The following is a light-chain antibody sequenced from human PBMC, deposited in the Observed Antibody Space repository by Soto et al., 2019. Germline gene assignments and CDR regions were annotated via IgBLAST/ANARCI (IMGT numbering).Light chain of an antibody. V-gene: IGLV3-21*02. CDR2: DDS. CDR1: NIGSES. Sequence: SYELTQPPSVSVAPGQTARITCGGNNIGSESVHWYQQRPGQAPVLVVYDDSDRPSGIPERFSGSNSANTATLTISRVEAGDDADYYCQVWYSSTDLYVFGSGTKLTVL. J-gene: IGLJ1*01. CDR3: QVWYSSTDLYV.